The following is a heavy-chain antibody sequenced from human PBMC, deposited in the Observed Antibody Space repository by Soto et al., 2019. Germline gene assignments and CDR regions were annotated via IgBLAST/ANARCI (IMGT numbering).Heavy chain of an antibody. V-gene: IGHV3-48*01. J-gene: IGHJ4*02. CDR2: ISIGGSTI. CDR1: GFTFRNYN. D-gene: IGHD3-22*01. CDR3: ARDLKWLLQD. Sequence: GGSLRLSCAASGFTFRNYNMNWVRQAPGKGLEWVSHISIGGSTIDYADTVKGRFTISRDNAENSLYLQMNSLRAEDTAVYYCARDLKWLLQDWGQGTLVTVSS.